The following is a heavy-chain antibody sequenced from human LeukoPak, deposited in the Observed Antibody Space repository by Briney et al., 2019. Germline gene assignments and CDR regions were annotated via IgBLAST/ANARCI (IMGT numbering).Heavy chain of an antibody. Sequence: PSETLSLTCAVYGGPFSGYYWSWIRQPPGKGLEWIGEINHSGSTNYNPSLKSRVTISVDTSKNQFSLKLSSVTAADTAVYYCARGRSNYYDSSGYWRDYYYYGMDVWGQGTTVTVSS. CDR2: INHSGST. V-gene: IGHV4-34*01. D-gene: IGHD3-22*01. CDR1: GGPFSGYY. CDR3: ARGRSNYYDSSGYWRDYYYYGMDV. J-gene: IGHJ6*02.